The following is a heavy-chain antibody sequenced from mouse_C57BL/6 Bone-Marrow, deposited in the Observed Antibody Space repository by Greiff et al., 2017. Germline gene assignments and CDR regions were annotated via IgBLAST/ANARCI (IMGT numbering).Heavy chain of an antibody. CDR1: GYTFTSYW. V-gene: IGHV1-53*01. CDR2: INPSNGGT. J-gene: IGHJ2*01. CDR3: ALYDYGEEKTSYFDY. Sequence: QVQLQQPGTELVKPGASVKLSCKASGYTFTSYWMHWVKQRPGQGLEWIGNINPSNGGTNYNEKFKSKATLTVDKSSSTAYMQLSSLTSEDSAVYYCALYDYGEEKTSYFDYWGQGTTLTVSS. D-gene: IGHD2-4*01.